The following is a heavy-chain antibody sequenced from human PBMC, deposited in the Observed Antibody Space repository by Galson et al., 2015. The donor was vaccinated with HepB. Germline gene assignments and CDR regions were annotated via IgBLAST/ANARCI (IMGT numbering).Heavy chain of an antibody. CDR3: AREKDAVAGRGYFDY. CDR1: GYTFTSYY. CDR2: INPSGGDT. D-gene: IGHD6-19*01. Sequence: SVKVSCKASGYTFTSYYMHWVRQAPGQGLEWTGIINPSGGDTSYAQKSQGRVTMTRDTSTSTVYMELSSLRSEDTAVYYCAREKDAVAGRGYFDYWGQGTLVTVSS. J-gene: IGHJ4*02. V-gene: IGHV1-46*01.